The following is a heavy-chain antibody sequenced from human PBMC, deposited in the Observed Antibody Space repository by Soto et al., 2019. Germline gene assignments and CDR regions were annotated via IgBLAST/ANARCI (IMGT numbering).Heavy chain of an antibody. Sequence: SETLSLTCSVSGASITTYYWSWIRQPPGKGLEWIGSISYSGSTKYNPSLESRVMISLDTSKNQFSLRLTSVAAADTALYYCARDWDSSGLFDPWGQGALVTVSS. D-gene: IGHD3-10*01. CDR1: GASITTYY. CDR2: ISYSGST. CDR3: ARDWDSSGLFDP. J-gene: IGHJ5*02. V-gene: IGHV4-59*01.